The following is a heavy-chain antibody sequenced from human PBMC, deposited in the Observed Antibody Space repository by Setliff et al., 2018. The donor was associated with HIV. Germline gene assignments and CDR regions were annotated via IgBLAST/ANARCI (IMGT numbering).Heavy chain of an antibody. J-gene: IGHJ4*02. CDR1: GGSISSGSYY. V-gene: IGHV4-61*02. CDR3: ARSRGRWQLVIYY. D-gene: IGHD6-6*01. CDR2: IYASGST. Sequence: SETLSLTCTVSGGSISSGSYYWSWIRQPAGKGLEWIGRIYASGSTNYNPSLKSRVTISVDTSKNQFSLKLSSVTAADTAVYYCARSRGRWQLVIYYWGQGTLVTVSS.